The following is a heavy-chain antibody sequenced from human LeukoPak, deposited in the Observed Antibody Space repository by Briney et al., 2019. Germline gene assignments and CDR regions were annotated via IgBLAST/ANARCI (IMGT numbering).Heavy chain of an antibody. D-gene: IGHD5-12*01. V-gene: IGHV1-2*02. CDR1: GYTFTGYY. CDR3: ARDPSNSGYDYLYYFDY. Sequence: ASVKVSCKASGYTFTGYYMHWVRQAPGQGLEWMGWINSDNGGTNYAQKFQGRVTMTRDMSISTAYMELSRLRSDDTAVYYCARDPSNSGYDYLYYFDYWGQGTLVTASS. CDR2: INSDNGGT. J-gene: IGHJ4*02.